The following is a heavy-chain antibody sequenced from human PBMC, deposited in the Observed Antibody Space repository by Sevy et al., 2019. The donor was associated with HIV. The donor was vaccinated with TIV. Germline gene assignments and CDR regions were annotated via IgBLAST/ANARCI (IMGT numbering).Heavy chain of an antibody. J-gene: IGHJ6*02. Sequence: ASVKVSCKASGYTFTGYYMHWVRQAPGQGLEWMGWINPNSGGTNYAQKFQGRVTMTRDTSISTAYMELSRLRSDDTAMYYCARGIAVAGTYGMDVWGQGTTVTVSS. V-gene: IGHV1-2*02. CDR1: GYTFTGYY. CDR2: INPNSGGT. CDR3: ARGIAVAGTYGMDV. D-gene: IGHD6-19*01.